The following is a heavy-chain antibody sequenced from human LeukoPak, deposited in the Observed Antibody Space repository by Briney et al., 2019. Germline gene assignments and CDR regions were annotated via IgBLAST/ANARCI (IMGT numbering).Heavy chain of an antibody. D-gene: IGHD6-19*01. Sequence: GRSLRLSCAASGFTFSSYGMHWVRQAPGKGLEWVAVIWYDGSNKYYADSVKGRFTISRDNAKNSLYLQMNSLRAEDTAVYYCARDGWSTPWYFDYWGQGTLVTVSS. CDR2: IWYDGSNK. V-gene: IGHV3-33*01. CDR1: GFTFSSYG. J-gene: IGHJ4*02. CDR3: ARDGWSTPWYFDY.